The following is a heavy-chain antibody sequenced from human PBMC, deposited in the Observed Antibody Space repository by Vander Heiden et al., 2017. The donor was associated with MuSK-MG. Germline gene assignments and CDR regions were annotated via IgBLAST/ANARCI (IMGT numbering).Heavy chain of an antibody. CDR1: GLPFSSYA. CDR2: ISGSGGST. D-gene: IGHD6-19*01. V-gene: IGHV3-23*01. CDR3: AKRSGWYSRVFDY. J-gene: IGHJ4*02. Sequence: EVQLLEPGGGLVQPGGSLRLSWAASGLPFSSYAMSWVRQASGKGLEWVSAISGSGGSTYYEDSVKGRFTISRDNSKNTLYLQMNSLRAEDTAVYYCAKRSGWYSRVFDYWGQGTLVTVSS.